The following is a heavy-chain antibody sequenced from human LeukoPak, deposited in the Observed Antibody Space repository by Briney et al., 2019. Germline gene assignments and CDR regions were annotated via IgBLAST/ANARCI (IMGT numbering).Heavy chain of an antibody. CDR2: INPNSGGT. CDR1: GYTFTGYY. Sequence: ASVKVSCKASGYTFTGYYMHWVRQAPGQGLEWMGWINPNSGGTNYAQKVQGRVTMTRDTSISTAYMELSRLRSDDTAVYYCARDTPIVGGNPSGMDVWGQGTTVTVSS. J-gene: IGHJ6*02. D-gene: IGHD1-26*01. V-gene: IGHV1-2*02. CDR3: ARDTPIVGGNPSGMDV.